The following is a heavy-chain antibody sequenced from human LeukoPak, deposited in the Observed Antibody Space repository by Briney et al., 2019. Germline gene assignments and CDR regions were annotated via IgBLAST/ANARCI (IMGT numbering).Heavy chain of an antibody. CDR1: GDSFSSNNY. Sequence: SETLSLTCAVSGDSFSSNNYWTWVRQPPGKGLEWIGEIYRSGATNYNPSLKSRVTVSLDKSKNQFSLRLNSVTAADTGIYYCARNAGYSDLNYWGQGVLVTVSS. CDR3: ARNAGYSDLNY. D-gene: IGHD3-22*01. V-gene: IGHV4-4*02. CDR2: IYRSGAT. J-gene: IGHJ4*02.